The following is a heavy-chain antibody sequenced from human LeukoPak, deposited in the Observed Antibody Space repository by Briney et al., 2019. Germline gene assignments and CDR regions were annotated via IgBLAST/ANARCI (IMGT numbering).Heavy chain of an antibody. CDR3: AKDSSGYPFDY. V-gene: IGHV1-69*04. J-gene: IGHJ4*02. Sequence: SVKVSCKASGYTFTSYGISWVRQAPGQGLEWMGRIIPILGIANYAQKFQGRVTITADKSTSTAYMELSSLRSEDTAVYYCAKDSSGYPFDYWGQGTLVTVSS. D-gene: IGHD3-22*01. CDR1: GYTFTSYG. CDR2: IIPILGIA.